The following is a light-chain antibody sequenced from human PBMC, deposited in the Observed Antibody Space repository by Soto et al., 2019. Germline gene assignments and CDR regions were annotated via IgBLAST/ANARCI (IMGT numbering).Light chain of an antibody. V-gene: IGLV2-8*01. J-gene: IGLJ2*01. Sequence: QSVLTQPPSASGSPGQSVTISCTGTSSDVGGYNSVSWFQQHPGKAPKLMIYEVNKRPSGVPGRFSGSKSGNTASLTVSGLQPEDEADYYCSSFAGSANVVFGGGTKVTVL. CDR2: EVN. CDR1: SSDVGGYNS. CDR3: SSFAGSANVV.